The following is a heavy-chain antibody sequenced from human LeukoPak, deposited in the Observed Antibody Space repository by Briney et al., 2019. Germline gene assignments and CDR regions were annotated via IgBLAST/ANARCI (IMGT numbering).Heavy chain of an antibody. Sequence: GGSLRLSCAASGFTYTSYAMSWVRQAPGKGLEWVSTISGNGGSTYYADSVEGRLTISRDNSKNTLYLEMNSLRAEDTAVYYCAKPVAGTGYFDHWGQGTLVTVSS. CDR1: GFTYTSYA. J-gene: IGHJ4*02. CDR3: AKPVAGTGYFDH. D-gene: IGHD6-19*01. CDR2: ISGNGGST. V-gene: IGHV3-23*01.